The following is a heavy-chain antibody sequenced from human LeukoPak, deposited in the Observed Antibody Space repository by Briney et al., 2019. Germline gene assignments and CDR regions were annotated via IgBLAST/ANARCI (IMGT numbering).Heavy chain of an antibody. CDR1: GGSISSGSYY. CDR2: IYTGGST. V-gene: IGHV4-61*02. Sequence: SETLSLTCTVSGGSISSGSYYWCWIRQPAGKGLEWTGRIYTGGSTNYNSSLKSRVTISVDTSKNQFSLKLSSVTAADTAVYYCARGRRDAAGSFDYWGQGTLVTVSS. J-gene: IGHJ4*02. D-gene: IGHD6-13*01. CDR3: ARGRRDAAGSFDY.